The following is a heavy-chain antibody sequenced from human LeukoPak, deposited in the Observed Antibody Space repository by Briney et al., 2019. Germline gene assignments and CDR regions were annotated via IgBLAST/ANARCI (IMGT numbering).Heavy chain of an antibody. CDR1: GFTFSSYW. CDR2: IKQDGSEK. D-gene: IGHD3-10*01. J-gene: IGHJ6*02. Sequence: GGSLRLSCAASGFTFSSYWMSWVRLAPGKRLECVANIKQDGSEKYYVDSVKGRFTISRDNAKNSLYLQMNSLRAEDTAVYYCARIGSGRRNYYYYGMDVWGQGTTVTVSS. V-gene: IGHV3-7*01. CDR3: ARIGSGRRNYYYYGMDV.